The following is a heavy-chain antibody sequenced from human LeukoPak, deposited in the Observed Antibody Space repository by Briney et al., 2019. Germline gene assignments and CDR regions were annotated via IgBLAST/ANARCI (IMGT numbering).Heavy chain of an antibody. CDR3: ARGGYSGGCYWGGDY. CDR1: GYTFTSYD. Sequence: ASVKVSCKASGYTFTSYDINWVRQATGQGLEWMGWINPQSGGTNYAQKFQGRVTMTRDTSISTAYMELSRLRSDDTAVYYCARGGYSGGCYWGGDYWGRGTLVTVSS. V-gene: IGHV1-2*02. CDR2: INPQSGGT. J-gene: IGHJ4*02. D-gene: IGHD6-19*01.